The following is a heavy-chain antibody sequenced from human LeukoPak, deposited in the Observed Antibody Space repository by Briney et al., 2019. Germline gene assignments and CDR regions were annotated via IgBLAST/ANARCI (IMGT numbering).Heavy chain of an antibody. V-gene: IGHV4-59*08. CDR3: ASHKGGDYDILTGYYSGDWFDP. CDR2: IYYSGST. J-gene: IGHJ5*02. Sequence: PSETLSLTCAVSGGSISSYYWSWIRQPPGKGLEWIGYIYYSGSTNYNPSLKSRVTISVDTSKNQFSLKLSYVTSADTAVYYCASHKGGDYDILTGYYSGDWFDPWGQGTLVTVSS. D-gene: IGHD3-9*01. CDR1: GGSISSYY.